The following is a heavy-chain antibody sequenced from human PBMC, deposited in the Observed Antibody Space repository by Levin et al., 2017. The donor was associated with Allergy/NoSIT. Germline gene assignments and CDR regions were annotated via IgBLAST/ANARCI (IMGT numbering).Heavy chain of an antibody. CDR1: GGSFSGYY. J-gene: IGHJ2*01. CDR2: INHSGST. V-gene: IGHV4-34*01. Sequence: SQTLSLTCAVYGGSFSGYYCSWIRQPPGKGLEWIGEINHSGSTNYNPSLKSRLAISVDTSKNQFSLKLSAVTAADTAVYYCARHDSGSYYRYWYFDLWGRGTLVTVSS. D-gene: IGHD1-26*01. CDR3: ARHDSGSYYRYWYFDL.